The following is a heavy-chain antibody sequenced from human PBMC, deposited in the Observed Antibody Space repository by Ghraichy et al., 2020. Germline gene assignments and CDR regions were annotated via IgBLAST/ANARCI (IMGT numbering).Heavy chain of an antibody. CDR2: IRSKADGGTI. D-gene: IGHD4/OR15-4a*01. V-gene: IGHV3-15*01. Sequence: GGSLRLSCAASGFTFNNAWLSWVRQSPGKGLEWVGRIRSKADGGTIEDAAPVKGRFSISRDDSKNTLYLQMNSLKTGDTAVYYCTTEGADWGQGTLVTVTS. CDR1: GFTFNNAW. CDR3: TTEGAD. J-gene: IGHJ4*02.